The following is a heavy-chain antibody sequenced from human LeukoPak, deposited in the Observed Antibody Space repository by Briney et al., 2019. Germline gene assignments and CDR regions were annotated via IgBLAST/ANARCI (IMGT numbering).Heavy chain of an antibody. CDR3: ANLLGIQLWFT. CDR1: RFTFSSYA. CDR2: ISGSGGST. D-gene: IGHD5-18*01. V-gene: IGHV3-23*01. Sequence: GGSLRLSCAASRFTFSSYAMSWVRQAPGKGLEWVSGISGSGGSTYYADSVKGRFTISRDNSKNTLYLQMNSLRAEDTAVYYCANLLGIQLWFTWGQGTLVTVSS. J-gene: IGHJ5*02.